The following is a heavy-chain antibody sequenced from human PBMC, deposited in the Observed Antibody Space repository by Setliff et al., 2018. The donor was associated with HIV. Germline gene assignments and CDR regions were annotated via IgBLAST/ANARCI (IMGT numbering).Heavy chain of an antibody. Sequence: GGSLRLSCSASGFTFSDYYMTWIRQAPGKGLEFISYISSSGSYTKYADSVKARFTISRDNAENSLYLQMNSLRVEDSAVYYCVRENSWSHVDYWGQGLLVTVSS. CDR1: GFTFSDYY. V-gene: IGHV3-11*05. CDR3: VRENSWSHVDY. J-gene: IGHJ4*02. D-gene: IGHD4-4*01. CDR2: ISSSGSYT.